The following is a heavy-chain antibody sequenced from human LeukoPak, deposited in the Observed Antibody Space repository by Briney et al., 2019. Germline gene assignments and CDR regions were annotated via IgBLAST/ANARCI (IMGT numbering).Heavy chain of an antibody. Sequence: GASVKVSCKTSGYILSRHNMHWVRQAPGQGLEWMGIINPDVGHTSYARKFRGRVTMTRDMSTSTVYMELSSLISEDTAVYYCARDSVGGSNWFDPWGQGTLVTVSS. V-gene: IGHV1-46*01. CDR2: INPDVGHT. J-gene: IGHJ5*02. CDR3: ARDSVGGSNWFDP. CDR1: GYILSRHN. D-gene: IGHD3-10*01.